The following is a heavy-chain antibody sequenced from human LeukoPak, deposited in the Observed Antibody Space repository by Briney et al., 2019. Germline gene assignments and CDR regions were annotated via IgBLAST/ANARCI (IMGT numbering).Heavy chain of an antibody. CDR3: AKDDIAGTTELDY. CDR2: IRYDGSNK. Sequence: GGSLRLSCAASGFTFSSYGMHWVRQAPGKGLEGVAFIRYDGSNKYYADSVKRRFTISRDNSKNSQYLQMDSLREEDTAVYYLAKDDIAGTTELDYWGQGPLVTASS. D-gene: IGHD1-26*01. CDR1: GFTFSSYG. V-gene: IGHV3-30*02. J-gene: IGHJ4*02.